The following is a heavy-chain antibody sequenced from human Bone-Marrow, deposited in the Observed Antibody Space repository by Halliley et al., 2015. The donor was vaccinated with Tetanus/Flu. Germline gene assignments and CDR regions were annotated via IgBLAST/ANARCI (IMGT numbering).Heavy chain of an antibody. CDR2: IYPGNSDP. D-gene: IGHD1-1*01. CDR3: ARRLYNLSWRDAFDI. V-gene: IGHV5-51*01. Sequence: GFIYPGNSDPRYGPPFQGQVTISAEKSPSTAYLQLNSLKASDTAMYYCARRLYNLSWRDAFDIWGQGTMVTVSS. J-gene: IGHJ3*02.